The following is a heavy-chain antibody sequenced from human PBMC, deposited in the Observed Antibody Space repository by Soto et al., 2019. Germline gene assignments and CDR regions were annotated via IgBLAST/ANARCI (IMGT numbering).Heavy chain of an antibody. CDR1: GYRFSSDW. CDR3: ARQGSNGAYYYYGMDV. J-gene: IGHJ6*02. V-gene: IGHV5-51*01. D-gene: IGHD2-8*01. Sequence: GESLKISCKGSGYRFSSDWIAWVRQMPGKGLEWMGIIYPGDSDTRYSPSFQGQVTMSVDKSNNTAYLHWSSLKASDTAMYYCARQGSNGAYYYYGMDVWGQGTTVTVSS. CDR2: IYPGDSDT.